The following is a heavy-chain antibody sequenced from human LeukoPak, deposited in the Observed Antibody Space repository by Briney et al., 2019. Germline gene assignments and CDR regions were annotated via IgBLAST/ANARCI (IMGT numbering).Heavy chain of an antibody. J-gene: IGHJ6*03. CDR2: IRYDGSNE. Sequence: GGSLRLSCEVSGLTFSIYGMHWVRQAPGKGLEWVAFIRYDGSNEYYADSVKGRFTISRDKSKNTLSLQMNGLRVEDTAVYYCAKVMPPGRIRFYSYYMDVWGKGTTVTVS. CDR1: GLTFSIYG. V-gene: IGHV3-30*02. D-gene: IGHD2-15*01. CDR3: AKVMPPGRIRFYSYYMDV.